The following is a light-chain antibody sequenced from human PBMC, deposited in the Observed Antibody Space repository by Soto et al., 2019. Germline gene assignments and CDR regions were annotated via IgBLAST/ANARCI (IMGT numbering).Light chain of an antibody. V-gene: IGKV3-20*01. CDR1: QSVSSSY. CDR2: VAS. CDR3: QEYGSSPWT. J-gene: IGKJ1*01. Sequence: EIVLTQSPGTLSLSPGERATLSCRASQSVSSSYLAWYQQKPGQAPRLLIYVASSRPTVIPDRFSGSGSGTAFTLTISRLEPEDFAVYYCQEYGSSPWTFGQGTKVEIK.